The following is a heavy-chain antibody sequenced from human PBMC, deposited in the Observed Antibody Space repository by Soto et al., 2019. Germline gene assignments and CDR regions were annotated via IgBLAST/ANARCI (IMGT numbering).Heavy chain of an antibody. CDR1: DTTHW. Sequence: PGESLKISCKASDTTHWIGWVCQKPGKGLEWMGIIYPGDSDTKYSPSFQGQVTISVDKSISTAYLHWSSLKASDTSTYYCARLVNYYFGMDVWGLGTTVTVSS. V-gene: IGHV5-51*01. CDR2: IYPGDSDT. J-gene: IGHJ6*02. CDR3: ARLVNYYFGMDV.